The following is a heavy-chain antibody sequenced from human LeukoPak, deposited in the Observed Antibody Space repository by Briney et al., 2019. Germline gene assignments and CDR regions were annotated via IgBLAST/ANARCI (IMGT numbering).Heavy chain of an antibody. J-gene: IGHJ6*03. V-gene: IGHV3-21*01. D-gene: IGHD2-2*01. CDR1: GFTFSSYS. CDR3: ARDRWDCSSTSCYHYMDV. CDR2: ISSSSSYI. Sequence: PGGSLRLSSAASGFTFSSYSMNWVRQAPGKGLEWVSSISSSSSYIYYADSVKGRFTISRDNAKNSLYLQMNSLRAEDTAVYYCARDRWDCSSTSCYHYMDVWGKGTTVTISS.